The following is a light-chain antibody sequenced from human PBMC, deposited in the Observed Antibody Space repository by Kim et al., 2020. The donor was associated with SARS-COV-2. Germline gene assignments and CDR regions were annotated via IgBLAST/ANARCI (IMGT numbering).Light chain of an antibody. V-gene: IGLV3-1*01. J-gene: IGLJ3*02. Sequence: GSPGQTASITCSGDNVGDKYACWYQQKSGQSPVVVIFQDNKRPSGIPERFSGSNSGNTATLTISGTQTMDEADYYCQAWDSSTAVFGGGTQLTVL. CDR1: NVGDKY. CDR3: QAWDSSTAV. CDR2: QDN.